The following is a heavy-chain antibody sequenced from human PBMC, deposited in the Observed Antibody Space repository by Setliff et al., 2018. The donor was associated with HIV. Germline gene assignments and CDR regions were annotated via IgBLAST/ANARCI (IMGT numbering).Heavy chain of an antibody. V-gene: IGHV1-69*13. CDR2: IIPIFGTT. Sequence: VASVKVSCKPSGRSFSSYAVSWVRQAPGQGLEWMGGIIPIFGTTNYAQKFQGRVTITADESASTVYMELSSLRSEDTALYYCARDGLLVAGIRFDYWGQGTLVTVSS. CDR1: GRSFSSYA. D-gene: IGHD6-19*01. CDR3: ARDGLLVAGIRFDY. J-gene: IGHJ4*01.